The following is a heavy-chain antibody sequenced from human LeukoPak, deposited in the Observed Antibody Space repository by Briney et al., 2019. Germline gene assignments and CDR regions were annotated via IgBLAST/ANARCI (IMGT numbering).Heavy chain of an antibody. D-gene: IGHD3-22*01. V-gene: IGHV1-18*01. CDR2: ISAYNGNT. J-gene: IGHJ4*02. CDR3: ARAHIRYDSSGYYLWDY. CDR1: GYTFTSYG. Sequence: ASVKVSCKASGYTFTSYGISWVRQAPGQGLEWMGWISAYNGNTNYAQKLQGRVTMTTDTSTSTAYMELRSLRSDDTAVYYCARAHIRYDSSGYYLWDYWGQGTLVTASS.